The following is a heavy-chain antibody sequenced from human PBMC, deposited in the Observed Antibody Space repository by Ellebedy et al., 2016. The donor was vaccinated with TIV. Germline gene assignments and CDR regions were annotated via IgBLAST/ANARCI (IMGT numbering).Heavy chain of an antibody. Sequence: MPGGSLRLSCRVSGGSVSSTRYYWAWIRQPPGKGLEYIGSVYYSGSPYYNPSFKSRVTLSADTSKNQFSLNLRTVTAADTAVYYCARTDPWQPIDDWGQGILVTVSS. CDR1: GGSVSSTRYY. V-gene: IGHV4-39*01. D-gene: IGHD2-21*02. CDR2: VYYSGSP. J-gene: IGHJ4*02. CDR3: ARTDPWQPIDD.